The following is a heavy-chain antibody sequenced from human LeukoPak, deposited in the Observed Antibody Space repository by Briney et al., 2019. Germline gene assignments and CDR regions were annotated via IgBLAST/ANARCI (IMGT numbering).Heavy chain of an antibody. Sequence: GGSLRLSCATSGFTFSSYSFNWVRQAPGKGLEWVSVIYSGGSTYYADSVKGRFTISRDNSKNTLYLQMNSLRAEDTAVYYCARERDTAMATGYFDYWGQGTLVTVSS. J-gene: IGHJ4*02. CDR3: ARERDTAMATGYFDY. CDR1: GFTFSSYS. D-gene: IGHD5-18*01. CDR2: IYSGGST. V-gene: IGHV3-66*01.